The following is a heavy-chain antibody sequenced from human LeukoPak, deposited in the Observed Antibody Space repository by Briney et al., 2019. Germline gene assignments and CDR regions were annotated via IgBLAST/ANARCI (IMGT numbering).Heavy chain of an antibody. Sequence: PSETLSLTCTVSGGSISSYYWSWIRQPAGKGLEWIGRIYTSGSTNYNPSLKSRVTMSVDTSKNQFSLTLSSVTAADTAVYYCARESRDGYTGWYDASDIWGQGTMVTVSS. D-gene: IGHD5-24*01. CDR1: GGSISSYY. J-gene: IGHJ3*02. CDR2: IYTSGST. V-gene: IGHV4-4*07. CDR3: ARESRDGYTGWYDASDI.